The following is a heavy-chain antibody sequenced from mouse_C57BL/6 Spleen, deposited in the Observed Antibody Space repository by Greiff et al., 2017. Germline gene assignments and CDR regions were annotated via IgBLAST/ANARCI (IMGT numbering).Heavy chain of an antibody. J-gene: IGHJ3*01. CDR3: ASPIYYDYDEFAY. Sequence: QVQLQQSGAELVRPGASVKLSCKASGYTFTDYYINWVKQRPGQGLEWIARIYPGSGNTYYNEKFKGKATLTAEKSSSTAYMQLSSLTSEDSAVYFCASPIYYDYDEFAYWGQGTLVTVSA. D-gene: IGHD2-4*01. CDR2: IYPGSGNT. V-gene: IGHV1-76*01. CDR1: GYTFTDYY.